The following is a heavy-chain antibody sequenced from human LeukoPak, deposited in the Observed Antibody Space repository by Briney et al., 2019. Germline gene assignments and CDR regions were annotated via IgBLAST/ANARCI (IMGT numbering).Heavy chain of an antibody. J-gene: IGHJ6*03. CDR2: INHSGST. Sequence: PSETLSLTCAVYGGSFSGYYWSWIRQPPGKGLEWIGEINHSGSTNYNPSLKSRVTISVDTSKNQFSLKLSSVTAADTAVYYCARIGGGLRYYYIDVWGKGTTVTVSS. CDR1: GGSFSGYY. D-gene: IGHD2-15*01. CDR3: ARIGGGLRYYYIDV. V-gene: IGHV4-34*01.